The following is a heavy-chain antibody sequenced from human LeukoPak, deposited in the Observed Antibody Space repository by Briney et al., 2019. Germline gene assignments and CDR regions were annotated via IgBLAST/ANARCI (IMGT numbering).Heavy chain of an antibody. Sequence: GGSLRLSCAASGFTLSSYEMNWVRQAPGKGLEWASFIYSDNTHYSDSVKGRFTISRDNSKNTLYLQMNSLRAEDTAVYYCARRAGAYSHPYDYWGQGTLVTVSS. CDR3: ARRAGAYSHPYDY. CDR1: GFTLSSYE. D-gene: IGHD4/OR15-4a*01. J-gene: IGHJ4*02. V-gene: IGHV3-53*01. CDR2: IYSDNT.